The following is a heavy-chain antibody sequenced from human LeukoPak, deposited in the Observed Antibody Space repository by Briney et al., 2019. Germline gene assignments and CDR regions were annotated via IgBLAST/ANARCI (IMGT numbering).Heavy chain of an antibody. CDR1: GFTFSSYS. V-gene: IGHV3-21*01. CDR2: ISSSSSYI. J-gene: IGHJ4*02. Sequence: GGSLRLSCAASGFTFSSYSMNWVRQAPGKGLEWVSSISSSSSYIYYADSVKGRFTISRDNAKNSLYLQMNSLRAGDTAVYYCARLRREYYYDSSGYFDYWGQGTLVTVSS. D-gene: IGHD3-22*01. CDR3: ARLRREYYYDSSGYFDY.